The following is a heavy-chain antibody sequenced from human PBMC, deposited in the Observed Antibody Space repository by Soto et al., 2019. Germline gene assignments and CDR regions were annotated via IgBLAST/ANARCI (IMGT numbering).Heavy chain of an antibody. V-gene: IGHV4-34*01. Sequence: ASETLSLTCAVYGGSFSGYYWSWIRQPPGKGLEWIGEINHSGSTNYNPSLKSRVTISVDTSKNQFSLKLSSVTAADTAVYYCARGEDDGMDVWGQGTTVT. CDR3: ARGEDDGMDV. D-gene: IGHD2-15*01. J-gene: IGHJ6*02. CDR1: GGSFSGYY. CDR2: INHSGST.